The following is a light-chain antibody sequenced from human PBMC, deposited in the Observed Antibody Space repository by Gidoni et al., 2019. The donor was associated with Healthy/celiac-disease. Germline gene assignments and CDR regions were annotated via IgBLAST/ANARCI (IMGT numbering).Light chain of an antibody. CDR1: QSISSY. CDR2: AAS. CDR3: QQSYSTPKYT. V-gene: IGKV1-39*01. Sequence: DSQMTQSPSSLSASVGDRVTITCRASQSISSYLNWYQQKPGKAPKLLIYAASSLQSGVPSRFSGSGSGTDFTLTISSLQPEDFATYYCQQSYSTPKYTFGQGTKLKIK. J-gene: IGKJ2*01.